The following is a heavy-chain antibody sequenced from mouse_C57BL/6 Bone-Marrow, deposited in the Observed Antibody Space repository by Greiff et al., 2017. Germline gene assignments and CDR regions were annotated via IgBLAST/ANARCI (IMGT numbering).Heavy chain of an antibody. CDR1: GFTFSSYG. V-gene: IGHV5-6*01. CDR2: ISSGGSYT. Sequence: EVMLVESGGDLVKPGGSLKLSCAASGFTFSSYGMPWVRQTPDQRLEWVATISSGGSYTYYPDSVKGRFTISRDNAKNTPYLQMNSLKPNDTAMDYCAGHWGSLVMDYWGQGTSVTVSS. CDR3: AGHWGSLVMDY. J-gene: IGHJ4*01.